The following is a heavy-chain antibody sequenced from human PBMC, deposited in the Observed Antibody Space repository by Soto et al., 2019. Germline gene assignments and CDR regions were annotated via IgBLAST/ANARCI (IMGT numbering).Heavy chain of an antibody. J-gene: IGHJ5*02. CDR3: ARLSAITKGRCFDP. CDR1: GGSVTSSTYY. D-gene: IGHD1-20*01. CDR2: IYYSGST. V-gene: IGHV4-39*01. Sequence: QLHLQESGPGLVKPSETLSLTCSVSGGSVTSSTYYWGWIRQPPGKGLEWIGNIYYSGSTYFNTSLKSRVTISVDTSKNQFSLRLSSVTATDTAVYYCARLSAITKGRCFDPWGQGTLVTVSS.